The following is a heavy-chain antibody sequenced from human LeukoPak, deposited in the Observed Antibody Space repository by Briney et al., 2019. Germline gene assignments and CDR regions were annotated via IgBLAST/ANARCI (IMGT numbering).Heavy chain of an antibody. CDR2: ISYDGSNK. V-gene: IGHV3-30*18. Sequence: GRSLRLSCAASGFMFNNYIIHWVRQAPGKGLEWVAVISYDGSNKYYADSVKGRFTISRDNSKNTLYLQMNSLRAEDTAVYYCAKEGTTGTTLAYWGQGTLVTVSS. J-gene: IGHJ4*02. CDR1: GFMFNNYI. D-gene: IGHD1-1*01. CDR3: AKEGTTGTTLAY.